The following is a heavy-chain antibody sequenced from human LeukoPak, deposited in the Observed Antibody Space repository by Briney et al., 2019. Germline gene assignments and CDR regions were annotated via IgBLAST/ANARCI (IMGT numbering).Heavy chain of an antibody. Sequence: GASVKVSCKASGYTFTGYYMHWVRQAPGQGLEWMGWISANSSGKNYAQKFQGRVTMTRDTSISTAYMELSRLRSDDTAVYYCARGSGPVGDYFDYWGQGTLVTVSS. CDR1: GYTFTGYY. CDR3: ARGSGPVGDYFDY. V-gene: IGHV1-2*02. CDR2: ISANSSGK. J-gene: IGHJ4*02. D-gene: IGHD2-15*01.